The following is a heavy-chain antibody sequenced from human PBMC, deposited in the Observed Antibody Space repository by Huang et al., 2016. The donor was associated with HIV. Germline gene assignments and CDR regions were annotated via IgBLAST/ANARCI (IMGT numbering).Heavy chain of an antibody. V-gene: IGHV4-39*02. CDR3: AREVRSVDTDRPDGYYYRGLDV. CDR2: VYFLGNT. J-gene: IGHJ6*02. CDR1: GTSMTSSTFY. Sequence: QLRESGPGLVTPSETLSLTCSASGTSMTSSTFYWGWFRPPPGRGLEWIGSVYFLGNTYYSPSLKSRVTISIDTANKQDSMRLTSVTAADTAVYFCAREVRSVDTDRPDGYYYRGLDVWGQGTTVMVSS. D-gene: IGHD2-2*03.